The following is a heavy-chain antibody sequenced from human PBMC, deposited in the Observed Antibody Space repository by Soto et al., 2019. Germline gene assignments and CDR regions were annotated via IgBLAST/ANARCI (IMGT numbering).Heavy chain of an antibody. CDR1: GYSFINYY. J-gene: IGHJ6*01. Sequence: QVQLVQSGAEVKKPGASVKVSCKSSGYSFINYYIHWVRQAPGQGLEWMGWINPHSGDTDYAKKFQGRDTMTRDTSISTVFMELNRLTADDTALYWCARQGEPYISPRDSFGMDVWGQGTSVTVSS. CDR2: INPHSGDT. CDR3: ARQGEPYISPRDSFGMDV. V-gene: IGHV1-2*02. D-gene: IGHD3-16*01.